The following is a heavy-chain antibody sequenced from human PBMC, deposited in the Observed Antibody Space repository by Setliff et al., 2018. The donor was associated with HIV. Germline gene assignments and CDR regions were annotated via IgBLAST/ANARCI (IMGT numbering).Heavy chain of an antibody. CDR1: GGSISSYY. CDR3: ASGIAAAGWFDP. Sequence: PSETLSLTCTVSGGSISSYYWSWIRQPPGKGLEWIGYMYYSGSTKYNTSLKSRVPIAVDTSKKQFSLKLRSVTAADTAVYYCASGIAAAGWFDPWGQGTLVTVS. J-gene: IGHJ5*02. CDR2: MYYSGST. D-gene: IGHD6-13*01. V-gene: IGHV4-59*01.